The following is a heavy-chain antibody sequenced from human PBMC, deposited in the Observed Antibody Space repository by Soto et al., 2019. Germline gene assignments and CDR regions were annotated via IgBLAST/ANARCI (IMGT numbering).Heavy chain of an antibody. CDR3: AKDFLWGYGDQRRGFDY. CDR2: ISGSGGST. V-gene: IGHV3-23*01. CDR1: GFTFSSYA. D-gene: IGHD4-17*01. Sequence: GGSLRLSCAASGFTFSSYAMSWVRQAPGKGLEWVSAISGSGGSTYYADSVKGRFTISRDNSKNTLYLQMNSLRAEDTAVYYCAKDFLWGYGDQRRGFDYWGQGTLVTVSS. J-gene: IGHJ4*02.